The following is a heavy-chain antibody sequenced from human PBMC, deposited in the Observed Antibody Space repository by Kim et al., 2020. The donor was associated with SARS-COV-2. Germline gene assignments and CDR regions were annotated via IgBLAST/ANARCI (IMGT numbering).Heavy chain of an antibody. Sequence: SETLSLTCTVSGGSISSGDYYWSWIRQPPGKGLEWIGYIDNSGTTYYNPSLKSRVTISVDTSKRQFFLRLTSVTAADPAMYSCAREGSRTVPWGQGTLVT. D-gene: IGHD2-2*01. CDR1: GGSISSGDYY. CDR2: IDNSGTT. J-gene: IGHJ5*02. CDR3: AREGSRTVP. V-gene: IGHV4-30-4*01.